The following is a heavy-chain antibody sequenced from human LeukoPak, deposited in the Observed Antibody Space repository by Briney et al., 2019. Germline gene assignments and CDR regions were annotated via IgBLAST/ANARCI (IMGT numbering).Heavy chain of an antibody. CDR1: GGTFSSYA. V-gene: IGHV1-69*04. CDR2: IIPILGIA. Sequence: ASVQFSCKASGGTFSSYAISWVRPAPGQGLEWMGRIIPILGIANYAQKFQGRVTITADKSTSTAYMELSSLRSEDTAVYYCARSHSSSWPLGYWGQGTLVTVSS. CDR3: ARSHSSSWPLGY. D-gene: IGHD6-13*01. J-gene: IGHJ4*02.